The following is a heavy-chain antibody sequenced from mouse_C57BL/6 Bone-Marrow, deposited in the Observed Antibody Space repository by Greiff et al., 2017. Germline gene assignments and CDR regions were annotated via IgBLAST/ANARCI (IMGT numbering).Heavy chain of an antibody. J-gene: IGHJ4*01. D-gene: IGHD2-4*01. CDR3: AREDYDYDVYYAMDY. CDR1: GYAFTNYL. Sequence: VQLQQSGAELVRPGTSVKVSCKASGYAFTNYLIEWVKQRPGQGLEWIGVINPGSGGTNYNEKCKGKATLTADKSSSTAYMQLSSLTSEDSAVYFCAREDYDYDVYYAMDYWGQGTSVTVSS. CDR2: INPGSGGT. V-gene: IGHV1-54*01.